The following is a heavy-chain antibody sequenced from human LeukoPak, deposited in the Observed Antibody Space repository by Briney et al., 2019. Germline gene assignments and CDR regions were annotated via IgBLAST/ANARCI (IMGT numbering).Heavy chain of an antibody. D-gene: IGHD1/OR15-1a*01. Sequence: ASVKVSCKASGYTFTNYGISWVRQAPGQGLEWVGWISAYNGNTNYAQKLQGRVTMTTDTSTSTAYMELRSLRSDDTAVYYCGRGNNWNNESPYYYYMDVWGKGTTVTVSS. CDR2: ISAYNGNT. J-gene: IGHJ6*03. V-gene: IGHV1-18*01. CDR3: GRGNNWNNESPYYYYMDV. CDR1: GYTFTNYG.